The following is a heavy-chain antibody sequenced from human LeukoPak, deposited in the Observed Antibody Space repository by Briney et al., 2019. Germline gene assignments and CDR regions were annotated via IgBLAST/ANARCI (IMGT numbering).Heavy chain of an antibody. CDR2: INTNTGNP. CDR1: GYTFTSYA. J-gene: IGHJ4*02. V-gene: IGHV7-4-1*02. D-gene: IGHD5-24*01. Sequence: ASVKVSCKASGYTFTSYAMNWVRQAPEQGLEWMGWINTNTGNPTYAQGFTGRFVFSLDTSVSTAYLQISSLKAEDTAVYYCARDSPRVGDGYNFDYWGQGTLVTVSS. CDR3: ARDSPRVGDGYNFDY.